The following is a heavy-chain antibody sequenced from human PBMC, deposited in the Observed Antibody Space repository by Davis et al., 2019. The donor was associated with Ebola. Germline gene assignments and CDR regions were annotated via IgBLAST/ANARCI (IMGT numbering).Heavy chain of an antibody. J-gene: IGHJ6*02. CDR3: AREGSGSYGATWYYGMDV. V-gene: IGHV1-69*06. Sequence: SVKVSCKASGGTFSSYAISWVRQAPGQGLEWMGGIIPIFGTANYAQKFQGRVTITADKSTSTAYMELSSLRSEDTAVYYCAREGSGSYGATWYYGMDVWGQGTTVTVSS. CDR1: GGTFSSYA. D-gene: IGHD3-10*01. CDR2: IIPIFGTA.